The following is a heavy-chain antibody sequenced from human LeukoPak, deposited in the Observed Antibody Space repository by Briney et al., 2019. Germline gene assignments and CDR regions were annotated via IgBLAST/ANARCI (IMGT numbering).Heavy chain of an antibody. D-gene: IGHD4-17*01. J-gene: IGHJ3*02. Sequence: ASVKVSCKASAYTFTGYYIHWVRQAPGQGLEWMGWINPNSGATNYAQKFQGRVTVTRDTSISTAYMDLSRLRSDDTAVYYCARGSYGDYVGDAFDIWGQGTLVIVSS. CDR3: ARGSYGDYVGDAFDI. V-gene: IGHV1-2*02. CDR2: INPNSGAT. CDR1: AYTFTGYY.